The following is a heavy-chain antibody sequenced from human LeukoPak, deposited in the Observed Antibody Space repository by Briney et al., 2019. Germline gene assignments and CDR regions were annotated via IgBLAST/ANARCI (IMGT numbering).Heavy chain of an antibody. D-gene: IGHD5-18*01. V-gene: IGHV4-59*02. CDR3: ARIRGYSYGFEDY. Sequence: KPSETLSLTCTVSGDSVTTYYWSWIRQPPGKGLEWLGYVYYSGSATYNPSLKSRVTISVDTSKNQFSLRLSSVTAADTAVYYCARIRGYSYGFEDYWGQGTLVTVSS. CDR2: VYYSGSA. CDR1: GDSVTTYY. J-gene: IGHJ4*02.